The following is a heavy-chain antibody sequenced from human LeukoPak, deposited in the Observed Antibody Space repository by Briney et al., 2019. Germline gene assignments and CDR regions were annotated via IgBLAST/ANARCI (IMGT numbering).Heavy chain of an antibody. CDR2: IQSDGSNK. Sequence: PGGSLRLSCVASGFSFSRYAMHWVRQAPGKGLEEVALIQSDGSNKNSIDSVEGRFTISRDNSKYPLYLQMNSLRAEDTAVYYCARDPGGTYDYWGQGTLVTVSS. V-gene: IGHV3-30*02. J-gene: IGHJ4*02. CDR1: GFSFSRYA. CDR3: ARDPGGTYDY. D-gene: IGHD1-26*01.